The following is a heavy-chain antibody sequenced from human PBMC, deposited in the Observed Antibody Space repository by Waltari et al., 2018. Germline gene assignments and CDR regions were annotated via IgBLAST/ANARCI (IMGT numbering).Heavy chain of an antibody. V-gene: IGHV4-61*09. CDR2: IYTSGGT. D-gene: IGHD3-22*01. Sequence: QVQLQESGPGLVKPSQTLSLTCTVSGGSISSGSYYWSWIRQPAGKGLEWIGYIYTSGGTNYNPSLKSRVTISVDTSKNQFSLKLSSVTAADTAVYYCASGDSSGYYYVGYWGQGTLVTVSS. CDR3: ASGDSSGYYYVGY. CDR1: GGSISSGSYY. J-gene: IGHJ4*02.